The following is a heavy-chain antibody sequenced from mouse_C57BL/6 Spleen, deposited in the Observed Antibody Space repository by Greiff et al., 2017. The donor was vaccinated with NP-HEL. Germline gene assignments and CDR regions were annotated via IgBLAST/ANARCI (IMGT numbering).Heavy chain of an antibody. Sequence: QVQLQQPGAELVMPGASVKLSCKASGYTFTSYWMHWVKQRPGQGLEWIGEIDPSDSYTNYNHKFKGKSTLTVDKSSSTAYMQLSSLTSEDSAVYYCARGSRGAFDYWGQGTTLTVSS. CDR1: GYTFTSYW. D-gene: IGHD1-1*01. CDR3: ARGSRGAFDY. CDR2: IDPSDSYT. J-gene: IGHJ2*01. V-gene: IGHV1-69*01.